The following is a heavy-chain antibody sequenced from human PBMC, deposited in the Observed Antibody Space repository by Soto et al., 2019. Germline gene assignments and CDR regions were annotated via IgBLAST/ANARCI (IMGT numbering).Heavy chain of an antibody. Sequence: PSETLSLTCTVYGGSVSSSQWWTCVRQPPGKRLEWLGYIYHNGNTKYNPSLKSRVTISVDTSRNQFSLNLSSVTTADTAVYYCVRAGGGWSFDIWGQGTLVTVSS. CDR3: VRAGGGWSFDI. J-gene: IGHJ4*02. D-gene: IGHD6-19*01. V-gene: IGHV4-61*01. CDR1: GGSVSSSQW. CDR2: IYHNGNT.